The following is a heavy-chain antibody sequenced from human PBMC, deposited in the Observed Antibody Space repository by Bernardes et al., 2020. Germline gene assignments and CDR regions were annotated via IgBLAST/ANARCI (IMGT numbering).Heavy chain of an antibody. CDR1: GGSISSSSYY. J-gene: IGHJ5*02. D-gene: IGHD3-10*01. CDR3: ARHVFPRSLGRWFRELLGWFDP. Sequence: SETLSLTCTVSGGSISSSSYYWGWIRQPPGKGLEWIGSIYYSGSTYYNPSLKSRVTISVDTSKNQFSLKLSSVTAADTAVYYCARHVFPRSLGRWFRELLGWFDPWGQGTLVTVSS. V-gene: IGHV4-39*01. CDR2: IYYSGST.